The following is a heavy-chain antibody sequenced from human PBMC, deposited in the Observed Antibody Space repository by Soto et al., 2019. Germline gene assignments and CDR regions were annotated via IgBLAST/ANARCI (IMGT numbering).Heavy chain of an antibody. CDR1: GFTFSSYA. V-gene: IGHV3-23*01. CDR3: ANQGSSGPPFDY. J-gene: IGHJ4*02. D-gene: IGHD6-19*01. CDR2: ISSSGGRT. Sequence: EVQLLESGGGLVQPGGSLRLSCAASGFTFSSYAMSWVRQAPGKGLEWVSAISSSGGRTYYADSVKGRFTISRDNSKNTLYLQMNSLRADDTAVYYCANQGSSGPPFDYWGQGTLVTVSS.